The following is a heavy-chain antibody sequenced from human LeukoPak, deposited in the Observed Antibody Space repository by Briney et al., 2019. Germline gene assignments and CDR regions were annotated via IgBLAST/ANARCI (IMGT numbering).Heavy chain of an antibody. CDR1: GGSISSGSYY. CDR3: ARDLDYYGSGSYYQIDY. D-gene: IGHD3-10*01. Sequence: SQTLSLTCTVSGGSISSGSYYWSWIRQPAGKGPEWIGRIYSSGSTNYNPSLKSRVTISLDTSKNQFSLKLSSVTAADTAVYYCARDLDYYGSGSYYQIDYWGQGTLVTVSS. V-gene: IGHV4-61*02. CDR2: IYSSGST. J-gene: IGHJ4*02.